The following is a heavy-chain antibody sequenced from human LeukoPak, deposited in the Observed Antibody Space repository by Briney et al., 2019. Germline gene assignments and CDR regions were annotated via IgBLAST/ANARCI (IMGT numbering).Heavy chain of an antibody. D-gene: IGHD2-2*02. J-gene: IGHJ3*02. Sequence: GGSLRLSCAASGFTFSSYSMNWVRQAPGKGLEWVSYISSISSTIYYADSVKGRFTISRDNAKNSLYLQMNSLRAEDTAVYYCARDRVVVPAAILDAFDIWGQGTMVTVSS. V-gene: IGHV3-48*01. CDR1: GFTFSSYS. CDR3: ARDRVVVPAAILDAFDI. CDR2: ISSISSTI.